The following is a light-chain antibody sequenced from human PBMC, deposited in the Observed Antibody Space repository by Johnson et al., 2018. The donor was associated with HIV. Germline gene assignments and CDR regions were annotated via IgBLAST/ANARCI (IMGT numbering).Light chain of an antibody. J-gene: IGLJ1*01. CDR1: SSNIGNNY. CDR3: GTWDSSLSAGL. V-gene: IGLV1-51*01. CDR2: DNN. Sequence: QSVLTQPPSVSAAPGQKVTISCSGSSSNIGNNYVSWYQQLPGTAPKLLIYDNNKRPSGIPDRFSGSKSGTSATLGITGLQTVDEADYYCGTWDSSLSAGLFGTGTKVTVL.